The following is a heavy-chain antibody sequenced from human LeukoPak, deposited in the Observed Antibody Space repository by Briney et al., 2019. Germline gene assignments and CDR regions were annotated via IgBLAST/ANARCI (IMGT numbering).Heavy chain of an antibody. CDR2: IYYSGST. CDR3: AREYTLYRSGWFFDY. D-gene: IGHD6-19*01. Sequence: SETLSLTCTVSGGSISSSSYYWGWIRQHPGKGLEWIGYIYYSGSTYYNPSLKSRATISIDTSKNQFSLKLSSVTAADTAVYYCAREYTLYRSGWFFDYWGQGTVVTVSS. V-gene: IGHV4-39*07. J-gene: IGHJ4*02. CDR1: GGSISSSSYY.